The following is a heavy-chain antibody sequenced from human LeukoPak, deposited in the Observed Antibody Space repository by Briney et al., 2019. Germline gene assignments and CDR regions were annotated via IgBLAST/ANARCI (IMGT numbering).Heavy chain of an antibody. CDR1: GGSISSHY. J-gene: IGHJ4*02. CDR3: ARGRGDYDFWSGYLTRNIYYFDY. CDR2: IYYSGST. D-gene: IGHD3-3*01. V-gene: IGHV4-59*11. Sequence: PETLSHTCTVSGGSISSHYRSWIRQPPGKGLEWIGYIYYSGSTNYNPSLKSRVTISVDTSKNQFSLKLSSVTAADTAVYYCARGRGDYDFWSGYLTRNIYYFDYWGQGTLVTVSS.